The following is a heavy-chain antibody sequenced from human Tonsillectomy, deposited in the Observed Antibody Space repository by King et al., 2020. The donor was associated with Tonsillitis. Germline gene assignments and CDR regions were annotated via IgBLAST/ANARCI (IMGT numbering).Heavy chain of an antibody. D-gene: IGHD3-10*01. Sequence: VQLQESGGGLEQPGGSLRLSCAASGFAFSSYAMSWVRQAPGKGLEWVSAISGSGGSTYYTDSVKGRSTISRDNSNNTLYLQMNSLRAEDTAVYYCVNEGFYDSGSYAVYWGQGTLVTVSS. CDR1: GFAFSSYA. V-gene: IGHV3-23*01. CDR3: VNEGFYDSGSYAVY. J-gene: IGHJ4*02. CDR2: ISGSGGST.